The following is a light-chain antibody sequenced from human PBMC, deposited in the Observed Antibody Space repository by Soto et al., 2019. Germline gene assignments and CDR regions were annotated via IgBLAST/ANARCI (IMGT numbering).Light chain of an antibody. J-gene: IGKJ2*01. CDR3: QHYHNFPRT. V-gene: IGKV3-15*01. Sequence: ISMTQSPPTLSVSPGGRVTLSCEASETISAYLAWYHHRPGQAPRPLLYAASTRDHGVPARFRGRGSGTDFTLAIANLQPEDCGLYYCQHYHNFPRTFGQGTKLEIK. CDR1: ETISAY. CDR2: AAS.